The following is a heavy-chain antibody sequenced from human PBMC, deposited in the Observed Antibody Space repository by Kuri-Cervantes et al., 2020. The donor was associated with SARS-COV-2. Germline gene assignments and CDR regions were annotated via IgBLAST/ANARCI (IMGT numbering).Heavy chain of an antibody. Sequence: SETPSLTCAVSGYSISSGYYWGWIRQPPGKGLEWIGSIYYSGSTYYNPSLKSRVTISVDTSKNQFSLKLSSVTAADTAVYYCARAPQYSSRFDYWGQGTLVTVSS. D-gene: IGHD6-13*01. CDR3: ARAPQYSSRFDY. J-gene: IGHJ4*02. CDR1: GYSISSGYY. V-gene: IGHV4-38-2*01. CDR2: IYYSGST.